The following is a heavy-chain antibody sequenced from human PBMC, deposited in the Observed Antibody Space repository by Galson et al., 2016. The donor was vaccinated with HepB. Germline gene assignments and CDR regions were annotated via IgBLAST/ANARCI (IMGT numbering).Heavy chain of an antibody. D-gene: IGHD3-16*01. CDR1: GFTFSSYG. J-gene: IGHJ4*02. V-gene: IGHV3-33*06. Sequence: SLRLSCAASGFTFSSYGIHWVRQAPGKGLEWVAVIWYDGSNKNYADSVKGRFTISRDNSNNTLYLQMNSLRAGDTAVYYCGKHGGFDYWGQGALVTVSS. CDR2: IWYDGSNK. CDR3: GKHGGFDY.